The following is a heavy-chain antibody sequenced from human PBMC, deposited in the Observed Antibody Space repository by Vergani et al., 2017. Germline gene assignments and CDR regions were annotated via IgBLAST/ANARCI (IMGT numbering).Heavy chain of an antibody. CDR1: GFTFSNSA. J-gene: IGHJ6*02. Sequence: EVHLLESGGGLVQSGGSLRLSCAASGFTFSNSAVSWVRQAPGRGLAWVSSISGPGLSTYYADSVKGRFTISRDNSKNTLYLQMNSLRAEDTAVYYCAKGRGGSSWLPYYYYGMDVWGQGTTVTVSS. CDR2: ISGPGLST. D-gene: IGHD6-13*01. CDR3: AKGRGGSSWLPYYYYGMDV. V-gene: IGHV3-23*01.